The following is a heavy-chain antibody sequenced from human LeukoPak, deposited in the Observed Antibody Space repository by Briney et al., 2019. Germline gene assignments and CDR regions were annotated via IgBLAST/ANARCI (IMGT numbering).Heavy chain of an antibody. CDR3: ARLVTMVREQPKENWFDP. Sequence: GASVKVSCKASGGTFSSYAISWVRQAPGQGLEWMGGIIPIFGTANYAQKFQGRVTITADKSTSTAYMELSSLKASDTAMYYCARLVTMVREQPKENWFDPWGQGTLVTVSS. D-gene: IGHD3-10*01. CDR1: GGTFSSYA. V-gene: IGHV1-69*06. J-gene: IGHJ5*02. CDR2: IIPIFGTA.